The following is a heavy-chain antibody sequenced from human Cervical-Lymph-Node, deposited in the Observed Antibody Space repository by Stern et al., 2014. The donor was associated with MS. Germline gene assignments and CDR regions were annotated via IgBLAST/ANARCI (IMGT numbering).Heavy chain of an antibody. CDR2: GIPIFGTP. Sequence: VQLVESGAEVMKPGSSVQVSCKASGGPFSSYAISWVRQAPGPGPELMGGGIPIFGTPHYAQKFQGRVTITADKSTSTAYMELSSLRSEDTAVYYCARGGVGDAFDYWGQGTLVTVSS. CDR1: GGPFSSYA. J-gene: IGHJ4*02. CDR3: ARGGVGDAFDY. V-gene: IGHV1-69*06. D-gene: IGHD4-17*01.